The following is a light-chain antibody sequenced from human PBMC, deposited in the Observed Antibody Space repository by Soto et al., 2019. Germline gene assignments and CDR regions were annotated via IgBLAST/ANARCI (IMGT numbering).Light chain of an antibody. CDR2: EGS. Sequence: QSVLTQPASVSGSPGQSITISCTGTSSDVGSYNLVSWYQQHPHKAPKLMIYEGSKRPSGVSNRFSGSKSGNTASLTISGLQAEDEADYYCCSYAGSSTYVFGTGTRSPS. V-gene: IGLV2-23*01. CDR3: CSYAGSSTYV. CDR1: SSDVGSYNL. J-gene: IGLJ1*01.